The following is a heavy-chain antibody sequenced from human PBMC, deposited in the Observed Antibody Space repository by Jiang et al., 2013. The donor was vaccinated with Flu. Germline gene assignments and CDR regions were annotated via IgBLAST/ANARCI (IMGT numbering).Heavy chain of an antibody. CDR1: GGSFSGYY. Sequence: LLKPSETLSLTCAVYGGSFSGYYWSWIRQSPGKGLEWIGEINHSGSTNYNPSLKSRVTISVDTSKNQFSLKLSSVTAADTAVYYCASLTSGRYSYGRYNWFDPWGQGTLVTVSS. D-gene: IGHD5-18*01. J-gene: IGHJ5*02. V-gene: IGHV4-34*01. CDR2: INHSGST. CDR3: ASLTSGRYSYGRYNWFDP.